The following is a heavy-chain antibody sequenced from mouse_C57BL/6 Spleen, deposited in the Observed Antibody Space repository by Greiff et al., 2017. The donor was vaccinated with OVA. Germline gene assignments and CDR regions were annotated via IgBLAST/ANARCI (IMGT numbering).Heavy chain of an antibody. CDR3: ARHRATANYYAMDY. Sequence: EVKLVESGGDLVKPGGSLKLSCAASGFTFSSYGMSWVRQTPDKRLEWVATISSGGSYTYYPDSVKGRFTISRDNAKNTLYLQMSSLKSEDTAMYYCARHRATANYYAMDYWGQGTSVTVSS. D-gene: IGHD1-2*01. V-gene: IGHV5-6*02. J-gene: IGHJ4*01. CDR1: GFTFSSYG. CDR2: ISSGGSYT.